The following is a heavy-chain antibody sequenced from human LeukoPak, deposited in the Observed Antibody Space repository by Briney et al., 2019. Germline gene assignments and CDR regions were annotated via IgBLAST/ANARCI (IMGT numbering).Heavy chain of an antibody. CDR3: ASLYSSSSPASNYYYYGMDV. J-gene: IGHJ6*02. CDR2: ISYNGGYI. CDR1: GFSFRTYN. V-gene: IGHV3-33*01. D-gene: IGHD6-6*01. Sequence: PGRSLRLSCTASGFSFRTYNLYWVRQAPGKGLEWVAVISYNGGYIHYEDSVKGRFTISRDDSKNTLFLQMNSLRAEDTAVYYCASLYSSSSPASNYYYYGMDVWGQGTTVTVSS.